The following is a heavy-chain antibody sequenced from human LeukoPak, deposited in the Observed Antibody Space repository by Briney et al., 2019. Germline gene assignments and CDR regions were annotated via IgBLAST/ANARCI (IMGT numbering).Heavy chain of an antibody. J-gene: IGHJ4*02. CDR1: GGTFSSYT. V-gene: IGHV1-69*13. Sequence: GASVKVSCKTSGGTFSSYTIGWVRQAPGQGLEWMGGIIPIFGTPHYAQKFQDRVTITADASTSTAYMELSSLRSEDTAVYYCARAYMTATRHFDSWGQGTLVTVSS. D-gene: IGHD2-21*02. CDR3: ARAYMTATRHFDS. CDR2: IIPIFGTP.